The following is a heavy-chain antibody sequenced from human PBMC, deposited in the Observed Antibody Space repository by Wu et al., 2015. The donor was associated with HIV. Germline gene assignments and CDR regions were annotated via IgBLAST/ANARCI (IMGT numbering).Heavy chain of an antibody. J-gene: IGHJ4*02. Sequence: QVQLVQSGAEVKKPGASVKVSCKASGYTFTGYYMHWVRQAPGQGLEWMGRIIPIFGTANYAQKFQGRVTITADESTSTAYMELSSLRSEDTAVYYCAREYDSSGYYYLLRYWGQGTLVTVSS. CDR1: GYTFTGYY. D-gene: IGHD3-22*01. V-gene: IGHV1-69*18. CDR3: AREYDSSGYYYLLRY. CDR2: IIPIFGTA.